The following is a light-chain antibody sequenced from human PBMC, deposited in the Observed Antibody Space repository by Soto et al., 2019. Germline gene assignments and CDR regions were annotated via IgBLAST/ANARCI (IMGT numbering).Light chain of an antibody. CDR1: QSVSNW. V-gene: IGKV1-5*03. CDR2: KAS. Sequence: DIQMTQSPSTLSASVGDRVTITCRASQSVSNWLAWYQQKPGKAPKLLIYKASSLEGGVPSRFSGSGSGTEFTLTISSLQHDDFATYYCQQYDSNSRTFGQGTKVDIK. J-gene: IGKJ2*01. CDR3: QQYDSNSRT.